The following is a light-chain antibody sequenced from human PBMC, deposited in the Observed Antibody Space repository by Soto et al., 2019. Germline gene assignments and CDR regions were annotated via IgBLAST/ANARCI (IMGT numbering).Light chain of an antibody. Sequence: EILLTQSPDTLSVSPGERSPLSCRASQSVFSGLAWYQPKPGQAPRLLIYGADTRATGIPARLSVSWSGTEFTLTISSLQSEDFAVYYCQQYHNWPAFGQGTKVDIK. CDR2: GAD. V-gene: IGKV3-15*01. CDR1: QSVFSG. CDR3: QQYHNWPA. J-gene: IGKJ1*01.